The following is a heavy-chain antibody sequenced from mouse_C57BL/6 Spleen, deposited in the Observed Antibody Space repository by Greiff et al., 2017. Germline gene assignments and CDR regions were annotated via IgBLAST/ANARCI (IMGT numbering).Heavy chain of an antibody. CDR2: IYPGDGDT. D-gene: IGHD2-4*01. Sequence: VQLQQSGPELVKPGASVKISCKASGYAFSSSWMNWVKQRPGKGLEWIGRIYPGDGDTNYNGKFKGKATLTADNSSSTAYMQLSSLTSEDSAVYFCARESTMITTPFAYWGQGTLVTVSA. CDR1: GYAFSSSW. V-gene: IGHV1-82*01. J-gene: IGHJ3*01. CDR3: ARESTMITTPFAY.